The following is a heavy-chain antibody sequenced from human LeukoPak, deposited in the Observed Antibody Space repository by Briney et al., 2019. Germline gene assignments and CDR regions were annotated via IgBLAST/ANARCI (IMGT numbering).Heavy chain of an antibody. J-gene: IGHJ4*02. CDR3: ARDQWLDY. D-gene: IGHD6-19*01. CDR1: GFTFSDYY. Sequence: GGSLRLSCAASGFTFSDYYMRWLRQAPGKGRVWVSFIDSSGYTIYYADSVKGRFTVSRDNATNSLYLQMNSLRAEDTAVYYCARDQWLDYWGQGTLVTVSS. V-gene: IGHV3-11*04. CDR2: IDSSGYTI.